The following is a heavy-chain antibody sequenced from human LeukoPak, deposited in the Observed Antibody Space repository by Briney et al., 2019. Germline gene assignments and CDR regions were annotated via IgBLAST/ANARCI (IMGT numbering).Heavy chain of an antibody. D-gene: IGHD3-10*01. CDR1: GDSISSSIYY. CDR3: ARKLVLLWFGELKGYYFDY. V-gene: IGHV4-39*01. Sequence: PSETLSLNCTVSGDSISSSIYYWGWIRQPPGKGLEWIGTIYYTGSTYYNPSLKSRVTISVDTSKNQFSLKLTSVTAADTAVYYCARKLVLLWFGELKGYYFDYWGQGTLVTVSS. CDR2: IYYTGST. J-gene: IGHJ4*02.